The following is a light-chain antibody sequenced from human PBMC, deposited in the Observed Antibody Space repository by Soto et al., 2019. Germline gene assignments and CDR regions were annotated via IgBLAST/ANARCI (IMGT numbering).Light chain of an antibody. CDR2: DAS. CDR1: QSISSW. Sequence: DIQMTQSPSTLSASVGDRVTITCRASQSISSWLAWYQQKPGKAPKLLIYDASSLESGVPSRFSGSGSGTEFTLPISSLQPDDFATYYCQQYNSYWGAFGPGTKVDIK. CDR3: QQYNSYWGA. V-gene: IGKV1-5*01. J-gene: IGKJ3*01.